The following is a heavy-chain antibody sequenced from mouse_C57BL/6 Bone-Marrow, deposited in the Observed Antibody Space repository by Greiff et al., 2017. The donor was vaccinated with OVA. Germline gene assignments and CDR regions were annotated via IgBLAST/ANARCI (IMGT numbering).Heavy chain of an antibody. V-gene: IGHV1-74*01. D-gene: IGHD1-1*01. J-gene: IGHJ2*01. CDR1: GYTFTSYW. CDR2: IHPSDSDT. Sequence: QVQLQQPGAELVKPGASVKVSCKASGYTFTSYWMHWVKQRPGRGLEWIGRIHPSDSDTNYNQKFKGKATLTVDKSSSPAYMQLRSLTSEDSAAYYYSIATSSYYGSSGYYFDYWGQGTTLTVSS. CDR3: SIATSSYYGSSGYYFDY.